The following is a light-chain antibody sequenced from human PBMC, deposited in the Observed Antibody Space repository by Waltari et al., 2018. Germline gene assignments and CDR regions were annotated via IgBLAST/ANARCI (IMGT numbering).Light chain of an antibody. J-gene: IGKJ4*01. Sequence: EIVMTQSPATLSVSPGERATLSCRASQSVSSNLAWYQQKPGQAPRLLTYGASTRATGIPARFSGSGSGTEFTLTISSLQSEDFAVYYCQQYNNWPPKFTFGGGTKVEIK. CDR3: QQYNNWPPKFT. CDR2: GAS. V-gene: IGKV3-15*01. CDR1: QSVSSN.